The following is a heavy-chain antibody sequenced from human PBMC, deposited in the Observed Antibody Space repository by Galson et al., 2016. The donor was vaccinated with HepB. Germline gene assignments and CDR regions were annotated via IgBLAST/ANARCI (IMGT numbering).Heavy chain of an antibody. Sequence: SLRLSCAASGFTFSSYSMNWVRQAPGKGPEWVSYISSSSTTIYYADSVQGRFTISRDNAKNSLYLQTNSLRDEDTAVYYCARDFTYYYDSSDYYYYWFFDLWGRGTLVTVSS. D-gene: IGHD3-22*01. CDR2: ISSSSTTI. J-gene: IGHJ2*01. CDR1: GFTFSSYS. CDR3: ARDFTYYYDSSDYYYYWFFDL. V-gene: IGHV3-48*02.